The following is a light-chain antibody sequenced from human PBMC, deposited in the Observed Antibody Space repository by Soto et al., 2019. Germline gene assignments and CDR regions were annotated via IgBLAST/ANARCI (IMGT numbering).Light chain of an antibody. Sequence: QSVLTQPPSASGTPGQRVTISCSGSSSNIGSNTVNWYQQLPGTAPKLLIYSHNQRPSGVPDRFSGSKSGTSASLAISGVQSEDEADYYCAAWDDSLTGYVFGPGTKLTVL. V-gene: IGLV1-44*01. CDR2: SHN. CDR1: SSNIGSNT. CDR3: AAWDDSLTGYV. J-gene: IGLJ1*01.